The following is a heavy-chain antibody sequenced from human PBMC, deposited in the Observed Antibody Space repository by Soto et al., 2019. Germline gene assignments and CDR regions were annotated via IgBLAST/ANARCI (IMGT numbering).Heavy chain of an antibody. D-gene: IGHD2-21*01. V-gene: IGHV1-46*01. CDR2: INPDGGTI. Sequence: QVQLVQSGAEMKEPGASVNVSCKASGYTFTNYYIHWVRQAPGQGLGWMVIINPDGGTITYAQRFQGIVIMTRDTSTCTVYLELSSLTSDDTAMYFCARDAVVVVVTYHYYGLDIWGQGTTVPVSS. CDR1: GYTFTNYY. J-gene: IGHJ6*02. CDR3: ARDAVVVVVTYHYYGLDI.